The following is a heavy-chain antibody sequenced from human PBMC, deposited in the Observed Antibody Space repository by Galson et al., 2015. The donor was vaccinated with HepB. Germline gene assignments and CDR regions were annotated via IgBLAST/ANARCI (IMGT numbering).Heavy chain of an antibody. J-gene: IGHJ4*02. CDR1: GGSFSGYY. V-gene: IGHV4-34*01. Sequence: LSLTCAVYGGSFSGYYWSWIRQPPGKGLEWIGEINHSGSTNYNPSLKSRVTISVDTSKNQFSLKLSSVTAADTAVYYCARATSPIITMVRGGHFDYWGQGTLVTVSS. D-gene: IGHD3-10*01. CDR2: INHSGST. CDR3: ARATSPIITMVRGGHFDY.